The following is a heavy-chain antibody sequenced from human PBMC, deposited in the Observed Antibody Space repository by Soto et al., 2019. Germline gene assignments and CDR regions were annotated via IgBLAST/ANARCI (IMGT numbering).Heavy chain of an antibody. D-gene: IGHD1-20*01. CDR2: IKSNSGDT. J-gene: IGHJ4*02. CDR1: GYTFIGYY. Sequence: ASVKVSFKASGYTFIGYYMHWVRQAPGQGLEWMGQIKSNSGDTKSAQNFQGRVTMTRDTSISTAYMEVHGLTSDDTAVYYCARVGLHNWNYFDYWRQGTLVTVSS. V-gene: IGHV1-2*06. CDR3: ARVGLHNWNYFDY.